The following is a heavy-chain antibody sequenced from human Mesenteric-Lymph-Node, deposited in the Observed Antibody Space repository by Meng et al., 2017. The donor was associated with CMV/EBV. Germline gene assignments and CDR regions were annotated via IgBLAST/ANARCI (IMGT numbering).Heavy chain of an antibody. CDR1: EFTFSSYG. CDR2: IRYDGSNE. CDR3: AKDQEAYCGGDCYTSCGY. J-gene: IGHJ4*02. Sequence: LSLTCAASEFTFSSYGMHWVRQAPGKGLEWVAFIRYDGSNEYYADSVKGRVTVSRDNSKNTLYLQMNSLRGEDTAVYYCAKDQEAYCGGDCYTSCGYWGQGTLVTVSS. V-gene: IGHV3-30*02. D-gene: IGHD2-21*01.